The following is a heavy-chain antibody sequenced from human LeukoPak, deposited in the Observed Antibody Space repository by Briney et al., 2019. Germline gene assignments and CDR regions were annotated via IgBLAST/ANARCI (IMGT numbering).Heavy chain of an antibody. Sequence: PGGSLRLSCAASGFTFSTYWMSWVRQAPGKGLEWVANKKQDGSEKYYVDSVKGRFTISRDNAKNSLYLQMDSLRAEDTAVYYCAREAYYYMDVWGKGTTVTVSS. CDR1: GFTFSTYW. CDR2: KKQDGSEK. V-gene: IGHV3-7*01. J-gene: IGHJ6*03. CDR3: AREAYYYMDV.